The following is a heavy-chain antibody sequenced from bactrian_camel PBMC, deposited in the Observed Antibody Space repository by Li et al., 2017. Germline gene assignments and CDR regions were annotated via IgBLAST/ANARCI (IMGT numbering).Heavy chain of an antibody. CDR3: AAEIGCGLVTVGPPEINSDEFTY. CDR2: INRVDTT. D-gene: IGHD5*01. CDR1: GPHTDHSYS. J-gene: IGHJ4*01. V-gene: IGHV3S55*01. Sequence: HVQLVESGGGIVQEGGSLRLSCVASGPHTDHSYSMAWFRQAPGMEREAVAAINRVDTTFYAGSVKGRFTISKDKKTLYLQMGSLKPEDTAMYHCAAEIGCGLVTVGPPEINSDEFTYWGQGTQVTVSS.